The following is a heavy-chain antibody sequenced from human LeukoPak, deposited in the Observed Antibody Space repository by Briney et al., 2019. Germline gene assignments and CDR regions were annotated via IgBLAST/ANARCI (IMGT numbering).Heavy chain of an antibody. CDR3: ASRGSSGWYFDY. V-gene: IGHV3-9*01. CDR2: ISWNSGSI. CDR1: GFTFDDYA. Sequence: PGGSLRLSCAASGFTFDDYAMHWVRQAPGKGLEWVSGISWNSGSIGYADSVKGRFTISRDNAKNSLYLQMNSLRAEDTAVYYCASRGSSGWYFDYWGQGTLVTVSS. D-gene: IGHD6-19*01. J-gene: IGHJ4*02.